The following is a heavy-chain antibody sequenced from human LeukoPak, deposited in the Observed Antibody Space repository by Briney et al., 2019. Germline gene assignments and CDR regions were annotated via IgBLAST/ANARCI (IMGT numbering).Heavy chain of an antibody. CDR2: INAGGSST. D-gene: IGHD6-13*01. CDR1: GFTFSSDW. V-gene: IGHV3-74*01. Sequence: GGSLRLSCAASGFTFSSDWMHWVRQAQGKGLVWVSRINAGGSSTNYADSVKGRFTISRDNAKNTLYLQMNSLRAEDTAVYYCSRDHVAAFDYWGQGTLVTVSS. J-gene: IGHJ4*02. CDR3: SRDHVAAFDY.